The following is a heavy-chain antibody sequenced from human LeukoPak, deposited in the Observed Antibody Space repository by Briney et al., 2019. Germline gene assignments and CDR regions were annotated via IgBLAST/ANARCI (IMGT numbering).Heavy chain of an antibody. Sequence: SQTLSLTCTVSGGSISSGSYYWSWIRQPAGKGLEWIGRIYTSGSTNYNTSLQSRVTMSLDKSKNQFALKLSSVTAADTAVYYCARECYDFWSGYPLDYWGQGTLVTVSA. CDR1: GGSISSGSYY. J-gene: IGHJ4*02. D-gene: IGHD3-3*01. V-gene: IGHV4-61*02. CDR2: IYTSGST. CDR3: ARECYDFWSGYPLDY.